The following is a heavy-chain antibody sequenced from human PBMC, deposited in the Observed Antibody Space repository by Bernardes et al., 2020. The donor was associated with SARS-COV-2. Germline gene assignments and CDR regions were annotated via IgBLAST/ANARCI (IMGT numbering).Heavy chain of an antibody. Sequence: SETLSLTCSVSGDSINSASYRWGWIRQAPGKGLEWIGSLSYGGNTYYTPSLKSRVTMSVDTSKSQFSLVLRSVTAADTAVYYCARDRGEVQTLFGVVTGPQYFDFWGQGTLVTVSS. D-gene: IGHD3-3*01. J-gene: IGHJ4*02. CDR2: LSYGGNT. CDR3: ARDRGEVQTLFGVVTGPQYFDF. V-gene: IGHV4-39*07. CDR1: GDSINSASYR.